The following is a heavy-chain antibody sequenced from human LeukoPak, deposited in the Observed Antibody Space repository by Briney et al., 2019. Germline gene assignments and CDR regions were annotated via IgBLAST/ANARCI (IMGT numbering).Heavy chain of an antibody. V-gene: IGHV4-34*01. Sequence: SETLSLTCAVYGGSFSDYFWGWIRQPPGKGLEWIGEINHSGRTYYNPSLKSRVTISVDTSKNQFSLKLSSVTAADTAVYYCARTLYIVATIWFDYWGQGTLATVSS. J-gene: IGHJ4*02. CDR1: GGSFSDYF. CDR3: ARTLYIVATIWFDY. D-gene: IGHD5-12*01. CDR2: INHSGRT.